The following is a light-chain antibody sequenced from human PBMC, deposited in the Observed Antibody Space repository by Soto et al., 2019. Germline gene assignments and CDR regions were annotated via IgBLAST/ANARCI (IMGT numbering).Light chain of an antibody. J-gene: IGLJ2*01. CDR3: SSFTSSTIVV. CDR2: DVS. V-gene: IGLV2-14*01. CDR1: SSDVGGYNY. Sequence: QSVLTQPASVSGSPGQSITISCTGTSSDVGGYNYFSWYQQHPGKAPKLMIYDVSNRPSGVSTRFSGSKSGNTASLTISGLQAEDEADYYCSSFTSSTIVVFGGGTKLTVL.